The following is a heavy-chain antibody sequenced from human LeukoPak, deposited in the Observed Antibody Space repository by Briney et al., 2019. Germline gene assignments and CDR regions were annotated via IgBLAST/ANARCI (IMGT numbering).Heavy chain of an antibody. V-gene: IGHV3-7*01. CDR2: INQDGTEK. CDR1: GFSFSTYS. Sequence: GGSLRLSCAASGFSFSTYSMSWVRQAPGKGLEWVANINQDGTEKYYVDSVKGRFIVSRDYAKNSLYLQMNSLRVEDTAVYYCAKVAKYYYGPETYYFFEQWGQGTPVTASS. J-gene: IGHJ4*02. CDR3: AKVAKYYYGPETYYFFEQ. D-gene: IGHD3-10*01.